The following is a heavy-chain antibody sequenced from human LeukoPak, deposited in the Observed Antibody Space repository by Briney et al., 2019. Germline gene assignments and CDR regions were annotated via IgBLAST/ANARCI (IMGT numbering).Heavy chain of an antibody. Sequence: GGSLRLSCAGSGFIFNDAWMSWVRQAPGKGLDWVAVIWYDGSYKYYADSVKGRFTISRDNSKNTLYLQMNSLRAEDTAVYYCAKVVQYTASTGTGLDYWGQGTLVTVSS. CDR3: AKVVQYTASTGTGLDY. CDR2: IWYDGSYK. J-gene: IGHJ4*02. D-gene: IGHD6-13*01. CDR1: GFIFNDAW. V-gene: IGHV3-33*06.